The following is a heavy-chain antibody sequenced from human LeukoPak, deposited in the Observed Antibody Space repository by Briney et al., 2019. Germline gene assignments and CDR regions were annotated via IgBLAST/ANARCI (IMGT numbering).Heavy chain of an antibody. V-gene: IGHV4-31*03. D-gene: IGHD5-24*01. CDR3: ARDSGRDGYSFDY. Sequence: SETPSLTCTVSGGSISGGGYYWSWIRQHPGKGLEWIGYIYYSGSTYYNPSLKSRVTISVDTSKNQFSLKLSSVTAADTAVYYCARDSGRDGYSFDYWGQGTLVTVSS. CDR2: IYYSGST. J-gene: IGHJ4*02. CDR1: GGSISGGGYY.